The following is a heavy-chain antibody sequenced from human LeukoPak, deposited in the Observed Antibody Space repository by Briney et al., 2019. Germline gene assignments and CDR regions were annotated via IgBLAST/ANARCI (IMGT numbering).Heavy chain of an antibody. J-gene: IGHJ6*02. CDR3: ARSANDSSGYYSYYYGMDV. CDR2: IYTSGST. V-gene: IGHV4-4*07. CDR1: GGSISSYY. D-gene: IGHD3-22*01. Sequence: SETLSLTCTVSGGSISSYYWSWIRQPAGKGLEWIGRIYTSGSTNYNPSLKSRVTMSVDTSKNQFSLKLGSVTAADTAVYYCARSANDSSGYYSYYYGMDVWGQGTTVTVSS.